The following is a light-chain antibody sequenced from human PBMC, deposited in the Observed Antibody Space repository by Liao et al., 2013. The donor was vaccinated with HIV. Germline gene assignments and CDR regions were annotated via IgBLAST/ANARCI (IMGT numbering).Light chain of an antibody. CDR3: QTWDSSTPV. CDR1: NIGSKS. Sequence: SYELTQPPSVSVAPGKTARITCGGNNIGSKSVHWYLQKPGQSPVVLIYQDTKRPSGIPERFTGSNSGDTATLTISGTQALAEADYYCQTWDSSTPVFGGGTKLTVL. V-gene: IGLV3-21*01. J-gene: IGLJ3*02. CDR2: QDT.